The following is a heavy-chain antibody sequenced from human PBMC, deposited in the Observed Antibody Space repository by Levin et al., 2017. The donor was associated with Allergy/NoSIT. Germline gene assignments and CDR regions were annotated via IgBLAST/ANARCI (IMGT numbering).Heavy chain of an antibody. D-gene: IGHD6-19*01. J-gene: IGHJ4*02. CDR3: ARRGIAVAGTGYFDY. CDR2: IYYSGST. CDR1: GGSISSYY. V-gene: IGHV4-59*01. Sequence: SETLSLTCTVSGGSISSYYWSWIRQPPGKGLEWIGYIYYSGSTNYNPSLKSRVTISVDTSKNQFSLKLSSVTAADTAVYYCARRGIAVAGTGYFDYWGQGTLVTVSS.